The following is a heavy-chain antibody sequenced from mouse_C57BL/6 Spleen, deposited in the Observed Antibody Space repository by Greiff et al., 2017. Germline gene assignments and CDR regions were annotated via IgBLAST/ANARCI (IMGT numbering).Heavy chain of an antibody. CDR2: IYPGSGNT. CDR3: ARATTVVAPYWYFDV. Sequence: VQLQQSGAELVRPGASVKLSCKASGYTFTDYYINWVKQRPGQGLEWIARIYPGSGNTYYNEKFKGKDTLTAEKSSSTAYMQLSSLTSEDSAVYFCARATTVVAPYWYFDVCGTGTTGTVSS. J-gene: IGHJ1*03. D-gene: IGHD1-1*01. CDR1: GYTFTDYY. V-gene: IGHV1-76*01.